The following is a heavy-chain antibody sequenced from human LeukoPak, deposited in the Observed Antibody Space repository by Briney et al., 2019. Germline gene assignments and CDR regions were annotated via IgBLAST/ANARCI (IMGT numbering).Heavy chain of an antibody. CDR2: IASNTDGGTT. Sequence: GRSLRLSCAASGITFRTFVIYWVRQAPGKGLEWVGRIASNTDGGTTDYAAPVKGRFTISRDDSKNALYLQMNSLKTEDTALYYCTTRTTTTIYWGQGTLVTVSS. V-gene: IGHV3-15*04. CDR3: TTRTTTTIY. CDR1: GITFRTFV. J-gene: IGHJ4*02. D-gene: IGHD1-7*01.